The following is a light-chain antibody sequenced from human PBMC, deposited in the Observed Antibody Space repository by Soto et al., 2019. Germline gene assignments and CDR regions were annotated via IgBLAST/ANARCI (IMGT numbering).Light chain of an antibody. CDR2: KAS. CDR3: QQYNSYST. CDR1: QTISIW. J-gene: IGKJ1*01. V-gene: IGKV1-5*03. Sequence: DIQMTQSPSTLSASVGDRVTVTCRASQTISIWLAWYQQKPGKAPKLLIYKASSLESGVPSRFSGSGSGTEFTLTISSLQPDDFATYYCQQYNSYSTFGQGTKVEIK.